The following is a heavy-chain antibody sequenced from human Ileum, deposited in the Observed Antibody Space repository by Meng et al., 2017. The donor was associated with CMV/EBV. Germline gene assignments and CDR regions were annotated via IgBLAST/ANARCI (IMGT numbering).Heavy chain of an antibody. CDR3: AKSTPDHFDYYFGA. J-gene: IGHJ5*02. V-gene: IGHV3-23*01. CDR1: GITFCVCA. Sequence: ASGITFCVCAMTSVRQAPGKRLEWVAAITTGGGGRYYAASVKGRSTISRDNSQSMVYLQMNNLGVDDTAVYYCAKSTPDHFDYYFGARGQGILVTVSS. CDR2: ITTGGGGR. D-gene: IGHD2-21*02.